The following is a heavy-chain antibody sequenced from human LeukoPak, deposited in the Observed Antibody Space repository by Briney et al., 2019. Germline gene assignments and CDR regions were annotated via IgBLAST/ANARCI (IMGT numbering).Heavy chain of an antibody. D-gene: IGHD6-13*01. CDR3: ARVVRQQLPQKLDYYYGMDV. CDR2: IYHSGST. V-gene: IGHV4-4*02. CDR1: GGSISSSNW. Sequence: PSGTLSLTCAVSGGSISSSNWWSWVRQPPGKGLEWIGEIYHSGSTNYNPSLKSRVTISVDKSKNQFSLKLSSVTAADTAVYYCARVVRQQLPQKLDYYYGMDVWGKGTTVTVSS. J-gene: IGHJ6*04.